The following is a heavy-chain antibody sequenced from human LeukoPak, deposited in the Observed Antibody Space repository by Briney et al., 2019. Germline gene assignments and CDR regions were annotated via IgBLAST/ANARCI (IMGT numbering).Heavy chain of an antibody. J-gene: IGHJ4*02. D-gene: IGHD3-10*01. CDR3: EKDIGCYYDY. V-gene: IGHV3-30*02. Sequence: PGGSLRLSCAASGFTFSSYGMHWVRQAPGKGLEWVTFIQYDGSKKYYADSVKGRFTISRDNSKNTLYLEMNSLRAEDTAVYYCEKDIGCYYDYWGQGIRVSVSS. CDR1: GFTFSSYG. CDR2: IQYDGSKK.